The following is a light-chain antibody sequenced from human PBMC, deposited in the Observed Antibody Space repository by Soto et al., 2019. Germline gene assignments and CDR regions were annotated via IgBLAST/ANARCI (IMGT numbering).Light chain of an antibody. Sequence: SYVLTQPPSVSVAPGQTARITCGGNDIGRKSVHWYQQKAGQAPVLVVYDDSDRPSGIPERISGSNSGNTATLTISRVAAGDEADYYCSSYTGGNPSYVFGTGTKLTVL. CDR2: DDS. CDR3: SSYTGGNPSYV. J-gene: IGLJ1*01. CDR1: DIGRKS. V-gene: IGLV3-21*02.